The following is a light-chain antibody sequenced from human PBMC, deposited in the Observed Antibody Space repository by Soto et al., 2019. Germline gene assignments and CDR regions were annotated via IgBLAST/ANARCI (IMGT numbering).Light chain of an antibody. J-gene: IGLJ2*01. CDR1: SSDVGGYNY. CDR3: CSHAGSNSLDVV. Sequence: QSALTQPPSASGSPGQSVTISCTGTSSDVGGYNYVSWYQQHPGKAPKLMIYEVSKRPSGVPDRFSGPKSGNTASLTVSGLQAEDEADYYCCSHAGSNSLDVVFGGGTKLTVL. CDR2: EVS. V-gene: IGLV2-8*01.